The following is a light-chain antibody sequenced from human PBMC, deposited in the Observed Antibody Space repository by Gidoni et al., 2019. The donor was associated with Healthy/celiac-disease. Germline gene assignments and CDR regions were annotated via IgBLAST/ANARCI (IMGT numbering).Light chain of an antibody. Sequence: DTQMTQSPSTLSASVGDRVTITCRARQSISSWLAWYQQKPGKAPKLLIYDASSLESGVPSRFSGSGSGTEFTLTISSLQPDDFATYYCQQYNSYPWTFGQGTKVEIK. V-gene: IGKV1-5*01. CDR1: QSISSW. J-gene: IGKJ1*01. CDR2: DAS. CDR3: QQYNSYPWT.